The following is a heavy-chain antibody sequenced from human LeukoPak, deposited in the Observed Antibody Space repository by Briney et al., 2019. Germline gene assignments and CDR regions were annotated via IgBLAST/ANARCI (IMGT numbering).Heavy chain of an antibody. CDR3: ARDPRGLGMSFDY. CDR2: ISAYNGNT. Sequence: ASVKVSCKASGYTFTSYGISWVRQAPGQGLEWMGWISAYNGNTNYAQELQGRVTMTTDTSTTTAYMELRSLRSDDTAVYDCARDPRGLGMSFDYWGQGTLVTVSS. D-gene: IGHD7-27*01. J-gene: IGHJ4*02. CDR1: GYTFTSYG. V-gene: IGHV1-18*01.